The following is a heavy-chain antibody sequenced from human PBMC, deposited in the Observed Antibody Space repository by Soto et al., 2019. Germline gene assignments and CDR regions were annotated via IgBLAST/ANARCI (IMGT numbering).Heavy chain of an antibody. CDR3: AKGDNLGPKTGYAFDP. CDR2: TYFRSKWYN. CDR1: GDSVSSNTAY. D-gene: IGHD5-12*01. Sequence: SQTLSLTCVISGDSVSSNTAYWNWIRQSPSRGLEWLGRTYFRSKWYNDYAVSVKSRIIINPDTSNNQFSLQLNSVTPEDTAVYFCAKGDNLGPKTGYAFDPWGQGIMVTVSS. J-gene: IGHJ5*02. V-gene: IGHV6-1*01.